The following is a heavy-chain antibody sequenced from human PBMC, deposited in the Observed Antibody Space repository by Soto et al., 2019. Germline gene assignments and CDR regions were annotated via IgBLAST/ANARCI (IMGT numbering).Heavy chain of an antibody. CDR2: ISDYNGNT. Sequence: QVQLVQSGAEVKKPGASVKVSCKASGYTFTSYGISWVRQAPGQGLEWMGWISDYNGNTNYAQKLQGRVTMTTDTATSTAYMELRSLRADDTAVYYCAINLVGETGGVGGGAFDIWGQGTMVTVSS. V-gene: IGHV1-18*01. CDR3: AINLVGETGGVGGGAFDI. CDR1: GYTFTSYG. J-gene: IGHJ3*02. D-gene: IGHD1-26*01.